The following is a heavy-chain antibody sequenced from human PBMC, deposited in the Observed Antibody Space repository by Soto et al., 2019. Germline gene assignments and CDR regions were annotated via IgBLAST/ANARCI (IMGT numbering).Heavy chain of an antibody. D-gene: IGHD4-17*01. CDR1: GGSISSSNW. V-gene: IGHV4-4*02. CDR3: ARVSDYGDYWYFDL. Sequence: QVQLQESGPGLVKPSGTLSLTCAVSGGSISSSNWWSWVRQPPGKGLEWIGEIYHSGSTNYNPSLKRRATISVDKSKNRFPLKLSSVPAADTAVYYCARVSDYGDYWYFDLWGRGPLVIVSS. CDR2: IYHSGST. J-gene: IGHJ2*01.